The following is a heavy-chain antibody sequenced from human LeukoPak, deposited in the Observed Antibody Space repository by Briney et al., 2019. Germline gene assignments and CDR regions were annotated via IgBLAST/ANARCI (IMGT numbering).Heavy chain of an antibody. D-gene: IGHD3-10*01. CDR2: IRYDGSNK. Sequence: HAGGSLRLSCAASGFTFSSYGMHWVRQAPGKGLEWVAFIRYDGSNKYYADSVKGRFTISRDNSKNTLYLQMNSLRAEDTAVYYCAKLGGITMVRGVIITDPKEKNDAFDIWGQGTMVTVSS. CDR1: GFTFSSYG. V-gene: IGHV3-30*02. J-gene: IGHJ3*02. CDR3: AKLGGITMVRGVIITDPKEKNDAFDI.